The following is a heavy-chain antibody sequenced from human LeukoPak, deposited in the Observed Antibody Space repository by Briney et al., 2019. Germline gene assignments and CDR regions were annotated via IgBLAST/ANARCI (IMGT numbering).Heavy chain of an antibody. D-gene: IGHD6-19*01. J-gene: IGHJ4*02. V-gene: IGHV3-74*01. CDR3: ARAVAGTHFDY. Sequence: GGSLRLSCAASGFTFSNYWMHWVRQAPGKGLVWVSRINSDGRSTNYADSVKGRFTISRDNAKNTLYLQMNSLRAEDTAVYYCARAVAGTHFDYWGQGTLVTVSS. CDR1: GFTFSNYW. CDR2: INSDGRST.